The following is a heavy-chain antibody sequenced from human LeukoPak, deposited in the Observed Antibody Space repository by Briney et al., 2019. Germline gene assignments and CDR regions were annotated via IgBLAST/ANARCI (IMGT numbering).Heavy chain of an antibody. Sequence: GGSLRLSCAASGFSFNNYAMSWVRQAPGKGLEWVSAINSGGDATKYADSVKGRFTISRDNSKNTLYLQMGSLRAEDMAVYYCARSGSYSYYYYMDVWGKGTTVTVSS. CDR1: GFSFNNYA. CDR3: ARSGSYSYYYYMDV. J-gene: IGHJ6*03. CDR2: INSGGDAT. D-gene: IGHD1-26*01. V-gene: IGHV3-23*01.